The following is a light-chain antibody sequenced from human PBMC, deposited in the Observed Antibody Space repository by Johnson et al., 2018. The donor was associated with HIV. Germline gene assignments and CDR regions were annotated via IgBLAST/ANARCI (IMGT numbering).Light chain of an antibody. Sequence: QSVLTQPPSVSAAPGQKVTIFCSGSSSNIGNNYVSWYQQLPGTAPELLIYENNRRPSGIPDRFSGSKSGTSATLGITGLQTGDEADYYCGTWDSSLSAGGVFGTGTKVTVL. CDR1: SSNIGNNY. CDR2: ENN. V-gene: IGLV1-51*02. CDR3: GTWDSSLSAGGV. J-gene: IGLJ1*01.